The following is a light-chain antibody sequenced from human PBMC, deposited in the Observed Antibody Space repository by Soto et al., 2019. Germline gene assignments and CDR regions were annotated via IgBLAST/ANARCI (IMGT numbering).Light chain of an antibody. CDR3: QQLFDSPIT. CDR1: QVISTS. J-gene: IGKJ5*01. CDR2: AAS. Sequence: DIQLTHSPSFLSPSILYSVTSTCRASQVISTSLAWYQVKPGKAPKLLIYAASTLESGVPSRFSATVSGTEFSLTITSLQPEDFATYYCQQLFDSPITFGQGTRLENK. V-gene: IGKV1-9*01.